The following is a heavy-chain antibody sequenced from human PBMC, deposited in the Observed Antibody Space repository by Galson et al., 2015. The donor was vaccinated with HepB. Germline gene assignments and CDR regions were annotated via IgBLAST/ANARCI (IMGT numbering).Heavy chain of an antibody. J-gene: IGHJ6*02. D-gene: IGHD6-6*01. CDR1: GFTFDDYA. V-gene: IGHV3-9*01. CDR3: ARDSIAARTHYYGMDV. CDR2: ISWNSGSI. Sequence: SLRLSCAASGFTFDDYAMHWVRQAPGKGLEWVSGISWNSGSIGYADSVKGRFTISRDNAKNSLYLQMNSLRAEDTAVYYCARDSIAARTHYYGMDVWGQGTTVTVSS.